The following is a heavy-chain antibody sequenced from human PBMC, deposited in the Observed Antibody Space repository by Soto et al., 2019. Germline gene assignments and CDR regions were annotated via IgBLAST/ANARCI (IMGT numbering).Heavy chain of an antibody. CDR3: AGLGGGGCSAAFDI. V-gene: IGHV1-69*06. J-gene: IGHJ3*02. CDR2: IIPIFGTA. D-gene: IGHD2-15*01. Sequence: QVQLVQSGAEVKKPGSSVKVSCKASGGTFSSYAISWVRQAPGQGLEWMGGIIPIFGTANYAQKFQGRVTIAGDKSTSTAYMELSSLRSEDTAVYYCAGLGGGGCSAAFDIWGQGTMVTVSS. CDR1: GGTFSSYA.